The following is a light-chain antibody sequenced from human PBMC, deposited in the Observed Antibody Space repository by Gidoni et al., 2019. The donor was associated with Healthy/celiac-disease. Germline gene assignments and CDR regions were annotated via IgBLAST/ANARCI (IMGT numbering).Light chain of an antibody. CDR3: QKYNSAPWT. V-gene: IGKV1-27*01. Sequence: DIQMPQSPSSLSASVGDSITITCRASHGISNYLAWYQQKPGKVPKLLIYAASTLQSGVPSRFSGSGSGTDFTLTISSLQPEDVATYYCQKYNSAPWTFGQGTKVEIK. CDR2: AAS. CDR1: HGISNY. J-gene: IGKJ1*01.